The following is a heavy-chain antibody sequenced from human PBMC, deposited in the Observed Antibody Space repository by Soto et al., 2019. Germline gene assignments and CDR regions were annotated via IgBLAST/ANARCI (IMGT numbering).Heavy chain of an antibody. D-gene: IGHD2-2*01. Sequence: PSETLSLTCTVSGGSITSRDYYWSWIRQPPGKGLEWIGYIYYSGTTYHNPSHNRRVSLSVDTSKKQFSLKLSSVTAADTAVYYCARSRVVPAAHVDYWGKGLLVTVSS. CDR2: IYYSGTT. V-gene: IGHV4-30-4*01. CDR3: ARSRVVPAAHVDY. CDR1: GGSITSRDYY. J-gene: IGHJ4*02.